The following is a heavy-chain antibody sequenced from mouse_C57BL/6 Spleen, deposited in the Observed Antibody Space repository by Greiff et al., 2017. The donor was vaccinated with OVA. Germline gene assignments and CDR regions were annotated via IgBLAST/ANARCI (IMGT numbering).Heavy chain of an antibody. CDR2: ISSGSSTI. Sequence: EVKLMESGGGLVKPGGSLKLSCAASGFTFSDYGMHWVRQAPEKGLEWVAYISSGSSTIYYADTVKGRFTISRDNAKNTLFLQMTSLRSEDTAMYYCARTGTSGFDYWGQGTTLTVSS. CDR1: GFTFSDYG. V-gene: IGHV5-17*01. CDR3: ARTGTSGFDY. D-gene: IGHD4-1*01. J-gene: IGHJ2*01.